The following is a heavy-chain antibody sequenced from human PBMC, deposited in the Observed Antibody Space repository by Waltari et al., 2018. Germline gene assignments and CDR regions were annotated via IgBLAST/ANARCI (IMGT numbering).Heavy chain of an antibody. J-gene: IGHJ4*02. CDR2: LSYEGSNSYEGSNK. CDR1: GFTLDTDV. V-gene: IGHV3-30*04. D-gene: IGHD4-17*01. CDR3: TRVNYGEVF. Sequence: QVQLVESGGGVVQSGRSLRLSCRVSGFTLDTDVMHWVRQAPGKGLEWVATLSYEGSNSYEGSNKYYADSVKGRITISRDNSKNTLHLQMNSLRPEDTAVYYCTRVNYGEVFWGQGALVTVSS.